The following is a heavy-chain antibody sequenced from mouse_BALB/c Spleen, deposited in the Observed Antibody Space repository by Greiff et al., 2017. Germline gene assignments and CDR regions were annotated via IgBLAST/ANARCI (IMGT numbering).Heavy chain of an antibody. CDR3: ARSDYGNYFDY. D-gene: IGHD2-1*01. Sequence: QVQLHQSGAELVRPGVSVKISCKGSGYTFTDYAMHWVKQSHAKSLEWIGVISTYYGDASYNQKFKGKATMTVDKSSSTAYMELARLTSEDSAIYYCARSDYGNYFDYWGQGTTLTVSS. CDR2: ISTYYGDA. CDR1: GYTFTDYA. J-gene: IGHJ2*01. V-gene: IGHV1S137*01.